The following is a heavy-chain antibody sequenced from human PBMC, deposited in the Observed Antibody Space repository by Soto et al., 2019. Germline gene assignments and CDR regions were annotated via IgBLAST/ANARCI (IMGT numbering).Heavy chain of an antibody. Sequence: GGSLRLSCAASGFTFSSYSMNWVRQAPGKGLEWVSYISNSSSVIYYADSVKGRFTISRDNAKNSLYLQMNSLRAEDTAIYYCARGVPAAMSYLQYWGQGTLVTVSS. J-gene: IGHJ1*01. CDR3: ARGVPAAMSYLQY. D-gene: IGHD2-2*01. CDR2: ISNSSSVI. CDR1: GFTFSSYS. V-gene: IGHV3-48*01.